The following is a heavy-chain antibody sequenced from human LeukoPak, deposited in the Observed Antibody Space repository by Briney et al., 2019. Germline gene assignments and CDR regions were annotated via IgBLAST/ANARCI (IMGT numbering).Heavy chain of an antibody. D-gene: IGHD3-10*01. V-gene: IGHV3-64D*06. J-gene: IGHJ5*02. CDR1: GFTFSTDA. Sequence: SGGSLRLSCSASGFTFSTDAMHWVRQAPGKGLEYVSAISSNGGSTYYADSVKGRFTISRDNSKNTLYLQMSSLRAEDTAVYYCVKDQNYYGWFDPWGQGTLVTVSS. CDR3: VKDQNYYGWFDP. CDR2: ISSNGGST.